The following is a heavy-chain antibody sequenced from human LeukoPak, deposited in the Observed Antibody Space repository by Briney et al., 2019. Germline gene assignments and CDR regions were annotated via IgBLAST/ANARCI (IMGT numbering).Heavy chain of an antibody. D-gene: IGHD6-19*01. CDR2: IRSKAYGGTT. CDR1: GFTLGDYA. Sequence: GGSLRLSCTASGFTLGDYAMSWFRQAPGKGLEWVGFIRSKAYGGTTEYAASVKGRFTISRDDSKSIAYLQMNSLKTEDTAVYYCTRDRVAVAGTPTYWGQGTLVTVSS. J-gene: IGHJ4*02. V-gene: IGHV3-49*03. CDR3: TRDRVAVAGTPTY.